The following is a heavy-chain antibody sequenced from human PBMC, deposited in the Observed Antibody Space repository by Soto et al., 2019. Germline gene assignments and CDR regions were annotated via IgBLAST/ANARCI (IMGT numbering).Heavy chain of an antibody. V-gene: IGHV3-74*01. Sequence: PGGSLRLSCAASGFTFSSDWLHWVRQAPGEGLVWVSRINTDGSATSYADSVKGRFTISRGNAKNTLYLQMNSLRAEDTAVYYCAYSSTPFDYWGQGTLVTVSS. CDR1: GFTFSSDW. D-gene: IGHD6-13*01. J-gene: IGHJ4*02. CDR3: AYSSTPFDY. CDR2: INTDGSAT.